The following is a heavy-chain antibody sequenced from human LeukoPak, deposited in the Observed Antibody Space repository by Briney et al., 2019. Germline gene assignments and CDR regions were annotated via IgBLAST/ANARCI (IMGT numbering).Heavy chain of an antibody. D-gene: IGHD3-3*01. Sequence: WIRQPAGKGLEWMGIIYPGDSDTRYSPSFQGQVTISADKSISTAYLQWSSLKASDTAMYYCARHGDFGVVIGWFDPWGQGTLVTVSS. CDR2: IYPGDSDT. V-gene: IGHV5-51*01. CDR3: ARHGDFGVVIGWFDP. J-gene: IGHJ5*02.